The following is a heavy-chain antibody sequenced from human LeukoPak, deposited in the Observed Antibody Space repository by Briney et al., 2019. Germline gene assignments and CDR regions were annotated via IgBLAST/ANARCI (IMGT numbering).Heavy chain of an antibody. Sequence: SETLSLTCTVSGGSISSYYWSWIRQPPGKGLEWIGYIYYSGSTNYNPSLKSRVTISVDRSKNQFSLKLSSVTAADTAVYYCAEGKYYFDYWGQGTLVTVSS. V-gene: IGHV4-59*12. CDR1: GGSISSYY. CDR3: AEGKYYFDY. CDR2: IYYSGST. J-gene: IGHJ4*02.